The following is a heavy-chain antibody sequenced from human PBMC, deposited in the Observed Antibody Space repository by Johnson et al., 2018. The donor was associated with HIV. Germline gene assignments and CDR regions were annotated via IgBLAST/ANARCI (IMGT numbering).Heavy chain of an antibody. CDR1: GFTFSSYA. V-gene: IGHV3-30*04. Sequence: QMLLVESGGGVVQPGRSLRLSCAASGFTFSSYAMHWVRQAPGKGLEWVAVISYDGSNKYYADSVKGRFTISRDNSKNTLYLQMNSRRAEDTAVYYCARAERSSSGVDAFDIWGQGTMVTVSS. CDR3: ARAERSSSGVDAFDI. CDR2: ISYDGSNK. D-gene: IGHD6-6*01. J-gene: IGHJ3*02.